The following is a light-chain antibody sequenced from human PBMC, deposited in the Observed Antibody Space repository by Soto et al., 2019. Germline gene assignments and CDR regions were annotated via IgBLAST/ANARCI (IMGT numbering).Light chain of an antibody. Sequence: EIVLTQSPATLSLSPGARATLSCRASQSVSSYLAWYQQKPGQAPRLLIYDASNRATGIPARFSGSGSGTDFTLTISSLEPEDFAVYYGQQRSNWPFTCDGGPKVEIK. CDR2: DAS. CDR1: QSVSSY. J-gene: IGKJ4*01. CDR3: QQRSNWPFT. V-gene: IGKV3-11*01.